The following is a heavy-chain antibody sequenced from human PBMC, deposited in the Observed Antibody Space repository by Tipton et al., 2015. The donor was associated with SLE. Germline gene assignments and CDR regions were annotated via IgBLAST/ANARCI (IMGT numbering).Heavy chain of an antibody. CDR1: GDSVSSGSYY. D-gene: IGHD2-15*01. CDR3: ARGGLKLPY. Sequence: LRLSCTVSGDSVSSGSYYWGWIRQPPGKGLEWIANIYYTGTTNYNPSLKSRVTISVDRSKNQFSLKMTSVTTADTAVYYCARGGLKLPYWGQGTLVTVSS. J-gene: IGHJ4*02. V-gene: IGHV4-39*07. CDR2: IYYTGTT.